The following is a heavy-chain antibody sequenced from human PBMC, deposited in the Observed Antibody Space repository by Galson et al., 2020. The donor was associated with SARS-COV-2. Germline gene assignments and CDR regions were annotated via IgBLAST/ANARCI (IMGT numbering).Heavy chain of an antibody. J-gene: IGHJ4*02. Sequence: GESLKISCAASGFTFSSYWMSWVRQAPGKGLQWVANIKQDGSDRYYVDSVKGRFTISSDNAKNSVFLQMNSLRAEDTAVYYCARDQDGYNAFWGQGTLVTVSS. CDR2: IKQDGSDR. V-gene: IGHV3-7*01. D-gene: IGHD5-12*01. CDR3: ARDQDGYNAF. CDR1: GFTFSSYW.